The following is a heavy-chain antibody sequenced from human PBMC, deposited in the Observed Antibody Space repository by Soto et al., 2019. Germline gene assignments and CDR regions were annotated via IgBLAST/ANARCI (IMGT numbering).Heavy chain of an antibody. CDR3: ASGDPFAGVIVTHY. D-gene: IGHD3-16*02. Sequence: QVQLVESGGGLVKPGGSLRLSCAASGFTFSDYYMSWIRQAPGKGLEWVSYISSSGSTTYYADSVKGRFTISRDNAKNSLYLQMKSLRAGDTAVYYGASGDPFAGVIVTHYWGQGTLVTVSS. CDR2: ISSSGSTT. V-gene: IGHV3-11*01. CDR1: GFTFSDYY. J-gene: IGHJ4*02.